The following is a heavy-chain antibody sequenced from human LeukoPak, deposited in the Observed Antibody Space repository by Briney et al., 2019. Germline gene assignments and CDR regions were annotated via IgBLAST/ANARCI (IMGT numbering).Heavy chain of an antibody. V-gene: IGHV1-8*03. CDR3: ARGPTYYDFWSGKMGFDP. CDR1: GYTFTSYD. CDR2: MNPNSGNT. D-gene: IGHD3-3*01. Sequence: ASVKVSCKASGYTFTSYDINWVRQATGQGLEWMGWMNPNSGNTGYAQKFQGRVTITRNTSISTAYMELSSLRSEDTAVCYCARGPTYYDFWSGKMGFDPWGQGTLVTVSS. J-gene: IGHJ5*02.